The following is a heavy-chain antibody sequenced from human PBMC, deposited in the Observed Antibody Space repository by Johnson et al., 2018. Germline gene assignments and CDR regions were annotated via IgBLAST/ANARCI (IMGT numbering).Heavy chain of an antibody. CDR3: AGDLPEAAAGTVGYFQH. D-gene: IGHD6-13*01. CDR2: ISWNSGSI. J-gene: IGHJ1*01. V-gene: IGHV3-9*01. Sequence: VQLQESGGGLVQPGRSLRLSCAASGFTFDDYAMHWVRQAPGKGLEWVSGISWNSGSIGYADSVKGRFTISRDNAKNSRYLKMNSLRAEDTAVYYCAGDLPEAAAGTVGYFQHWGQGTLVTVSS. CDR1: GFTFDDYA.